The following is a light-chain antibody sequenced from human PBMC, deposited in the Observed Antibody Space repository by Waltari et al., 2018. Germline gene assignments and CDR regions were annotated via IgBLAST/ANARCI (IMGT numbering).Light chain of an antibody. J-gene: IGKJ4*01. Sequence: DVHVAQSPSSLSASVGDRVTITCQASQHIDIFLNWYQQTPGKAPKLLLYDAANLGTGVPTKFSASGSGRQFTLTIPNLQPDEIAAYDCQQYDKLPPAFVGGTKVEIK. CDR3: QQYDKLPPA. CDR1: QHIDIF. V-gene: IGKV1-33*01. CDR2: DAA.